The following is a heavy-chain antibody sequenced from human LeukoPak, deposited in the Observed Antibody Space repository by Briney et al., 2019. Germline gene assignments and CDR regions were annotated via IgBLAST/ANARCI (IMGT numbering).Heavy chain of an antibody. CDR2: ISSSSSYI. CDR1: GFTFSSYS. V-gene: IGHV3-21*01. Sequence: GGSLRLSCAASGFTFSSYSMNWVRQAPGKGLEWVSSISSSSSYIYYADSVKGRFTISRDNAKNSLYLQMNSLRAEDTAVYYCARAAGHRRANYHMDVWGKGTTVTVSS. CDR3: ARAAGHRRANYHMDV. J-gene: IGHJ6*03.